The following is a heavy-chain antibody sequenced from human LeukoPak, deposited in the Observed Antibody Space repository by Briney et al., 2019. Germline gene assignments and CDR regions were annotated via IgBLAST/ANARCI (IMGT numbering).Heavy chain of an antibody. CDR3: ARDRASSSWTDHDAFDI. J-gene: IGHJ3*02. CDR2: IIPILGIA. CDR1: GGTFSSYA. Sequence: ASVKVSCKASGGTFSSYAIGWVRQAPGQGLEWMGRIIPILGIANYAQKFQGRVTITADKSTSTAYMELSSLRSEDTAVYYCARDRASSSWTDHDAFDIWGQGTMVTVSS. V-gene: IGHV1-69*04. D-gene: IGHD6-13*01.